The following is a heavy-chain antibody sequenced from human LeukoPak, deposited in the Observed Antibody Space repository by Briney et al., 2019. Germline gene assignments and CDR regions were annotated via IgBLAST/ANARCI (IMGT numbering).Heavy chain of an antibody. J-gene: IGHJ5*02. CDR2: IIPILGIA. CDR3: ARGTGYYNWFDP. Sequence: ASVKVSCKASGGTFSSYAISWVRQAPGQGLEWMGRIIPILGIANYAQKFQGRVTNTADKSTSTAYMELSSLRSEDTAVYYCARGTGYYNWFDPWGQGTLVTVSS. CDR1: GGTFSSYA. D-gene: IGHD3/OR15-3a*01. V-gene: IGHV1-69*04.